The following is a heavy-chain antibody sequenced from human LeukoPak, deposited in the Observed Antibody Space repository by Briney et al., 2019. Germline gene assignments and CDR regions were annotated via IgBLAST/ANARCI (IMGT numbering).Heavy chain of an antibody. J-gene: IGHJ4*02. V-gene: IGHV3-23*01. D-gene: IGHD5-12*01. Sequence: PGGSLRLSCAGSGFPFSSHGMNWVRQAPGKGLEWVSGISPGGPTYYADSVKGRFSISSDDSKNTFYLQMINLRAEDTAVYYCAKDGAWLRFDDWGQGILVTVSS. CDR1: GFPFSSHG. CDR3: AKDGAWLRFDD. CDR2: ISPGGPT.